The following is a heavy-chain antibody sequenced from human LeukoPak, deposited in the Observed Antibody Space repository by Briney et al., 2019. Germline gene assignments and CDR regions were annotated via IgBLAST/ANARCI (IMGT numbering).Heavy chain of an antibody. Sequence: GGSLRLSCAASGFTVSSNYVSWVRQAPGKGLEWVSVIYSGGSTYYADSVKGRFTISRDNSKNTLYLQMNSLRAEDTAVYYCATSYYGSGSLNYWGQGTLVTVSS. CDR3: ATSYYGSGSLNY. V-gene: IGHV3-66*01. CDR2: IYSGGST. CDR1: GFTVSSNY. D-gene: IGHD3-10*01. J-gene: IGHJ4*02.